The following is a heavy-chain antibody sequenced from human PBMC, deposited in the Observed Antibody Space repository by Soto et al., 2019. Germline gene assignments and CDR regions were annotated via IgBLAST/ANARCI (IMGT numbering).Heavy chain of an antibody. CDR1: GGSISSGGYS. V-gene: IGHV4-30-2*01. Sequence: PSETLSLTCAVSGGSISSGGYSWSWIRQPPGKGLEWIGYIYHTGNTNYNPSLESRVTISVDKSKNQFSLNLFSVTAADTAVYYCAAHSGATYGPLDYWGQGTLVTVSS. CDR3: AAHSGATYGPLDY. D-gene: IGHD3-10*01. CDR2: IYHTGNT. J-gene: IGHJ4*02.